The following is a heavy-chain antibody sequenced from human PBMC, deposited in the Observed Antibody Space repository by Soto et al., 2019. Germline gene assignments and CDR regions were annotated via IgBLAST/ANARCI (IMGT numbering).Heavy chain of an antibody. CDR1: GFTFSSYC. Sequence: GGSLRLSCAASGFTFSSYCMHWVRQAPGKGLVWVSRINSDGSSTSYADSVKGRFTISRDNAKNTLYLQMNSLRAEDTTVYYCARRAVGGYDDFDYWGQGTLVTVSS. J-gene: IGHJ4*02. CDR2: INSDGSST. V-gene: IGHV3-74*01. CDR3: ARRAVGGYDDFDY. D-gene: IGHD5-12*01.